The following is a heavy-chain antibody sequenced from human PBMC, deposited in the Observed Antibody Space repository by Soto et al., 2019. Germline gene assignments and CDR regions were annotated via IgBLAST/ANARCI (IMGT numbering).Heavy chain of an antibody. V-gene: IGHV4-30-4*01. CDR2: IYYSGST. CDR3: ARHEGSLMGSHDYSYGMDV. CDR1: GGSISSGDYY. Sequence: QVQLQESGPGLVKPSQTLSLTCTVSGGSISSGDYYWSWIRQPPGKGLEWIGYIYYSGSTYYNPSLKTRVTISVDTSKNQFSLKLSSVTAADTAVYYCARHEGSLMGSHDYSYGMDVWGQGTTVTVSS. J-gene: IGHJ6*02. D-gene: IGHD2-8*01.